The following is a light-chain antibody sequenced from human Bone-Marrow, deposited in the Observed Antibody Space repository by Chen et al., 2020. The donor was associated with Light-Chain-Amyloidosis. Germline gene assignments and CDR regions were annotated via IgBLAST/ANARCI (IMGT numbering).Light chain of an antibody. CDR2: DAS. CDR1: QSVSTY. Sequence: ELVLTQSPATLSLSPGERATRSCRASQSVSTYLAWYQHKPGQAPRLLSYDASYRANGITARFSGGGSGTDFTLTISSLEPEDFAVYYCQERTGWTLQTFGGGTKVE. V-gene: IGKV3-11*01. J-gene: IGKJ4*01. CDR3: QERTGWTLQT.